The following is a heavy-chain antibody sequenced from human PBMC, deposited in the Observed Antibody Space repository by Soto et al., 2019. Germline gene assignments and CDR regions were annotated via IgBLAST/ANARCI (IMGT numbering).Heavy chain of an antibody. J-gene: IGHJ4*02. CDR1: GYTFTSYY. CDR3: AKANRYCSGGTCFVFDY. D-gene: IGHD2-15*01. V-gene: IGHV1-46*01. CDR2: INPSGGST. Sequence: ASVKVSCXASGYTFTSYYMHWVRRAPGQGLEWMGIINPSGGSTSYAQKFQGRVTMTRDTSTSTVYMELSSLRAEDTAIYYCAKANRYCSGGTCFVFDYWGQGALVTVSS.